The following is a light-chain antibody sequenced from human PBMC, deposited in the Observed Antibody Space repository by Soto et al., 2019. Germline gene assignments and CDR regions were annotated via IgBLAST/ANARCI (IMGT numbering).Light chain of an antibody. CDR1: QHVATY. J-gene: IGKJ1*01. CDR3: QQTYRVPPT. CDR2: SSS. Sequence: DIHVTQSPSSLSASVGDRVTLTCRTSQHVATYLNWYQQKSGRAPTLLIYSSSGLQPGVSPRFSGSGSGTDFTLTISSLQSEDFATYFCQQTYRVPPTFSQGTTVDFK. V-gene: IGKV1-39*01.